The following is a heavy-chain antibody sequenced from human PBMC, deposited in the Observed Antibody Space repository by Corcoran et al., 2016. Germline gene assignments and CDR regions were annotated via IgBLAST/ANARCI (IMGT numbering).Heavy chain of an antibody. D-gene: IGHD2-8*01. CDR1: GGTFSSYA. Sequence: QVQLVQSGAEVKKPGSSVKVSCKASGGTFSSYAINWVRQAPGQGLEWMGGIIPIFGTANYAQNFQGRVTINEDESTSTAYMELSNLRSEDTAVYYCAVGKGSVRTISFDYWGQGTLVTVSS. J-gene: IGHJ4*02. V-gene: IGHV1-69*01. CDR2: IIPIFGTA. CDR3: AVGKGSVRTISFDY.